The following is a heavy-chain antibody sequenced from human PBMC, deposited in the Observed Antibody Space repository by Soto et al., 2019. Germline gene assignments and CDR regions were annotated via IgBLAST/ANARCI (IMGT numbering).Heavy chain of an antibody. CDR3: AADGAVTRVFDYYYGMDV. V-gene: IGHV1-58*01. Sequence: SVKVSCKASGFTFTSSAVPWVRQARGRRLEWIGWIVVGSGNTNSAQKFQERVTITRDMSTNTAYMELSSLRSEDTAVYYCAADGAVTRVFDYYYGMDVWGQGTTVTVSS. D-gene: IGHD4-4*01. CDR2: IVVGSGNT. J-gene: IGHJ6*02. CDR1: GFTFTSSA.